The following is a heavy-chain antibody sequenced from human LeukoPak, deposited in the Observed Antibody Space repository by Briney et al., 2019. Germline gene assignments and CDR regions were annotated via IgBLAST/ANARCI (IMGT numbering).Heavy chain of an antibody. CDR1: GGSISSSSYY. Sequence: SETLSLTCTVSGGSISSSSYYWGWIRQPPGKGLGWIGSIYYSGSTYYNPSLKSRVTISVDTSKNQFSLKLSSVTAADTAVYYCARHTFYFDYWGQGTLVTVSS. D-gene: IGHD3-16*01. J-gene: IGHJ4*02. V-gene: IGHV4-39*01. CDR3: ARHTFYFDY. CDR2: IYYSGST.